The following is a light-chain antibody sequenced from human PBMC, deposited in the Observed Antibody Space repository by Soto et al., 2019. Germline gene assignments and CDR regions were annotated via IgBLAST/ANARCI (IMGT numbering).Light chain of an antibody. V-gene: IGKV1-5*03. CDR3: QQYNSYSPLT. J-gene: IGKJ4*01. CDR1: QSIGNW. Sequence: IRMTQSPSTQSASVGDRVTITCRASQSIGNWLAWYQQKPGKAPNLLIYKASRLETGVPSRFSGSGSGTEFTLTINFLQPDDFATYYCQQYNSYSPLTFGGGTKVDIK. CDR2: KAS.